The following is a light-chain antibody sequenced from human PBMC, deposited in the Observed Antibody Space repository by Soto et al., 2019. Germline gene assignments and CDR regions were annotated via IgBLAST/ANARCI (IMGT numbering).Light chain of an antibody. CDR2: DVT. Sequence: DIQMTQSPSSLSASVGDRVTITCQASQDMDKYLNWYQQKPGKAPKLLIDDVTNLETGVPSRFRGSGSGTHFTLTIGSLQPEDIATYYCQQYYDLPITFGQGTRLELK. V-gene: IGKV1-33*01. J-gene: IGKJ5*01. CDR3: QQYYDLPIT. CDR1: QDMDKY.